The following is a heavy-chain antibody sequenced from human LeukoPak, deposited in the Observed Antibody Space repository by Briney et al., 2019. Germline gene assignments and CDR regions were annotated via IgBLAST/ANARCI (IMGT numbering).Heavy chain of an antibody. V-gene: IGHV3-53*01. CDR3: ARDGTGYSSGWYLYMDV. D-gene: IGHD6-19*01. CDR1: GLTVSSNY. Sequence: GGSLRLSCAGSGLTVSSNYMSWVRQAPGKGLEWVSVIYSGGSTYYADSVKGRFTISRDNSKNTLYLQMNSLRAEDTAVYYCARDGTGYSSGWYLYMDVWGKGTTVTVSS. CDR2: IYSGGST. J-gene: IGHJ6*03.